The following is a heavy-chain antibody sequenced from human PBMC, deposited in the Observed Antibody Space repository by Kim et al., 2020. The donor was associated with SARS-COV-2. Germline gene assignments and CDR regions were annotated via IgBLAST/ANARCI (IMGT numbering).Heavy chain of an antibody. CDR3: ARNMVYGRYYYYYGMDV. D-gene: IGHD2-8*01. J-gene: IGHJ6*02. Sequence: LKSRVTISVDTYKNRFSLKLSSVTADDTAVYYCARNMVYGRYYYYYGMDVWGQGPTVTVSS. V-gene: IGHV4-34*01.